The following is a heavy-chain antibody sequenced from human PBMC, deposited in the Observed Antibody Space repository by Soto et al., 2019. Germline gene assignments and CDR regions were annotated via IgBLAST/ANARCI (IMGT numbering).Heavy chain of an antibody. CDR1: GFTFSTHW. CDR3: ASGQQGGYYVGN. V-gene: IGHV3-74*01. J-gene: IGHJ4*02. Sequence: EEQLVESGGNLVQPGGSLRLSCAASGFTFSTHWIHWVRQTPGKGLVWVSRINPDASRTNYADSVKGRFTVSRDNAINTVYLQMNSLRLEDTAVYYCASGQQGGYYVGNWGQGTLVTVSS. D-gene: IGHD2-15*01. CDR2: INPDASRT.